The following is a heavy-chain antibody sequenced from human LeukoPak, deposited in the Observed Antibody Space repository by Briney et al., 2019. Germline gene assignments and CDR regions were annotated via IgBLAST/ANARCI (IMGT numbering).Heavy chain of an antibody. CDR3: ARASRDSSGDGFDY. D-gene: IGHD3-22*01. CDR2: IYYSGST. Sequence: AETLSLTCTVSGGSISSYYWSWTRQPPGEGLEWIGYIYYSGSTNYNPSLKSRVTISVDTSKNQFSLKLRSVTAADTAVYYCARASRDSSGDGFDYWGQGTLVTVSS. J-gene: IGHJ4*02. V-gene: IGHV4-59*01. CDR1: GGSISSYY.